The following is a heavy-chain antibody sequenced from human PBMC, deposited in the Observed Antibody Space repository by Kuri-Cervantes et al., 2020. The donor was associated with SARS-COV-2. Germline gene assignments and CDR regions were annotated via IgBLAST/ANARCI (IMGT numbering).Heavy chain of an antibody. J-gene: IGHJ4*01. CDR1: GYSFTDYY. CDR3: ARRPHYGSLLDY. D-gene: IGHD3-10*01. V-gene: IGHV1-2*02. CDR2: IYPYNGVS. Sequence: QVQLEQSGPELVKPGASVKISCKASGYSFTDYYMHWVKQSHGNILDWIGYIYPYNGVSNYIQKFKGKATLTVDKSSSTAYMELRSLTSEDSAVYYCARRPHYGSLLDYWGQGTTLTVSS.